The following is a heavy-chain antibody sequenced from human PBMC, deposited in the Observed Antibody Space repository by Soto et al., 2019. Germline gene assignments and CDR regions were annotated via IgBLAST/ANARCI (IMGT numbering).Heavy chain of an antibody. J-gene: IGHJ4*02. D-gene: IGHD6-19*01. Sequence: EVQLLESGGGLVQPGGSLRLSCAASGFTFSNYGMTWVRQAPGKGLEWVSGMSRDGGVTDYTDSVKGRFTISRDISKNTLYLQMNSLIAEDTAVYFGAKIDKFTPLSSGWANRFDYWGQGTLVTVSS. CDR1: GFTFSNYG. CDR2: MSRDGGVT. V-gene: IGHV3-23*01. CDR3: AKIDKFTPLSSGWANRFDY.